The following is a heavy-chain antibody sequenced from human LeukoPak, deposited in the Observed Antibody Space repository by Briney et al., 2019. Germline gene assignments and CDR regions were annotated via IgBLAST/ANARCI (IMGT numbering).Heavy chain of an antibody. D-gene: IGHD3-10*01. V-gene: IGHV3-23*01. CDR1: GFTFSTYT. CDR3: ARFAAGGSYYYYMDV. J-gene: IGHJ6*03. Sequence: GGSLRLSCAASGFTFSTYTLTWVRQAPGKGLEWVSIISAGGDTTYYADSVKGRFTISRDNAKNSLYLQMNSLRADDTAVYYCARFAAGGSYYYYMDVWGKGTTVTVSS. CDR2: ISAGGDTT.